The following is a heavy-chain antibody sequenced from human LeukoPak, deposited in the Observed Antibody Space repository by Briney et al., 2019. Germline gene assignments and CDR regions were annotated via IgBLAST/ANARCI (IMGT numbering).Heavy chain of an antibody. V-gene: IGHV4-34*01. Sequence: PSETLSLTCAVYGGSFSGYYWSWIRQPPGKGLEWIGEINHSGSTNYNPSLKSRVTISVDTSKNQFSLKLSSVTAADTAAYYCARGITMVRGVPFFDYWGQGTLVTVSS. J-gene: IGHJ4*02. CDR1: GGSFSGYY. CDR2: INHSGST. D-gene: IGHD3-10*01. CDR3: ARGITMVRGVPFFDY.